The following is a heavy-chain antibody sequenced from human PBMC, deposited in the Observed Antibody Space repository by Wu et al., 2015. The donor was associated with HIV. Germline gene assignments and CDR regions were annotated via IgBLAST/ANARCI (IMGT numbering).Heavy chain of an antibody. J-gene: IGHJ4*02. V-gene: IGHV1-69*04. CDR2: IVPILGIA. D-gene: IGHD3-22*01. Sequence: QVHLVQSGAEVKKPGSSVKVSCKTSGDTFNFYALNWVRQAPGQGLEWMGRIVPILGIANYAQIFQGRFTMTADRFTNIAYMELSRLRSDDTAVYYCARDGSGGSGYYHSFDYWGQGTLVTVSS. CDR1: GDTFNFYA. CDR3: ARDGSGGSGYYHSFDY.